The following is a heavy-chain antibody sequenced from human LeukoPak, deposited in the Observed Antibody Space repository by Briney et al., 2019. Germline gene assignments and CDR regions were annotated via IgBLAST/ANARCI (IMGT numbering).Heavy chain of an antibody. Sequence: GGSLRLSCAASGFTFTRYSMNWVRKAPGKGLEWISYISSSSSIIYYAHSVKGRFTISRDNAKNSLYLQMNSLRDEDTAVYYCARDGNPFDYWGQGTLVTVSS. CDR2: ISSSSSII. D-gene: IGHD1-14*01. V-gene: IGHV3-48*02. CDR3: ARDGNPFDY. CDR1: GFTFTRYS. J-gene: IGHJ4*02.